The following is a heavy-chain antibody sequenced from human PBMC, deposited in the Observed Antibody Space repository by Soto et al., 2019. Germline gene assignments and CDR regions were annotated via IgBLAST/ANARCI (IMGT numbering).Heavy chain of an antibody. Sequence: QLQLQESGPALVKPSEALSLTCTVSGDSIGSSSYYWGWIRQPPGKGLEWIGTIYYSGSTYYNPSLESQVTVSVDTSKNQFTLELSSVTAADTAVYYCATVPHFDYWGQGTMVTVSS. CDR2: IYYSGST. J-gene: IGHJ4*02. D-gene: IGHD6-6*01. CDR3: ATVPHFDY. V-gene: IGHV4-39*01. CDR1: GDSIGSSSYY.